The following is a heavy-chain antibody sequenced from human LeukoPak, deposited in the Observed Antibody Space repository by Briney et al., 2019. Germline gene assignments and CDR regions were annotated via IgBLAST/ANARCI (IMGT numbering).Heavy chain of an antibody. CDR2: IYYSGST. CDR1: GGSISSYY. V-gene: IGHV4-59*08. CDR3: ARRAATIEYYFDY. Sequence: SETLSLTCTVSGGSISSYYWSWIRQPPGKGLEWIGYIYYSGSTNYNPSLKSRVTISVDTSKNQFSLKLSSVTAADTAVYYCARRAATIEYYFDYWGQGTLVTVSS. D-gene: IGHD5-12*01. J-gene: IGHJ4*02.